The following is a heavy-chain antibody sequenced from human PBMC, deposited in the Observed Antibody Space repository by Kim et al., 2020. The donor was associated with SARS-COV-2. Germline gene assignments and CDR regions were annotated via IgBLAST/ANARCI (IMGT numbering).Heavy chain of an antibody. CDR3: ARPVGFGELIYFDY. D-gene: IGHD3-10*01. Sequence: NQSLKSRVTISVDTSKTQFSLKLSSVTAADTAVYYCARPVGFGELIYFDYWGQGTLVTVSS. V-gene: IGHV4-39*01. J-gene: IGHJ4*02.